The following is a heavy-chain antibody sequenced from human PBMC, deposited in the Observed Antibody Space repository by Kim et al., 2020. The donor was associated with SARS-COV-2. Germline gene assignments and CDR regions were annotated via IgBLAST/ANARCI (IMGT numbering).Heavy chain of an antibody. Sequence: LKGRFTISRDNSKNTLYLQMNSLRAEDTAVYYCAGDTAMVPYGMDVWGQGTTVTVSS. CDR3: AGDTAMVPYGMDV. J-gene: IGHJ6*02. V-gene: IGHV3-53*01. D-gene: IGHD5-18*01.